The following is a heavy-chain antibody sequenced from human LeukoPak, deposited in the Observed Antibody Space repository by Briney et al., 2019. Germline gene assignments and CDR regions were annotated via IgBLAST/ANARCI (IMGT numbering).Heavy chain of an antibody. CDR2: IYYXGST. CDR1: GGSISSSNYY. D-gene: IGHD1-14*01. V-gene: IGHV4-39*01. Sequence: SETLSLTCTVSGGSISSSNYYXGWIRQPPGRXLXXIANIYYXGSTYYNLSLKSRVXISVDKSKNQFSLKLRSVTAADTATYYCARHPLVLTPYFDSWGQGTLVTVSS. CDR3: ARHPLVLTPYFDS. J-gene: IGHJ4*02.